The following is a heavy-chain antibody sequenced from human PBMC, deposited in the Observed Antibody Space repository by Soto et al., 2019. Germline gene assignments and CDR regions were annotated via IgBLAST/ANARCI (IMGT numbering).Heavy chain of an antibody. CDR2: ISGSGGST. D-gene: IGHD1-20*01. CDR3: AKYNWNDGGYYYYGMDV. CDR1: GFTFSSYA. Sequence: GGSLRLSCAASGFTFSSYAMSWVRQAPGKGLEWVSAISGSGGSTYYADSVKGRFTISRDNSKNTLYLQMNSLRAEDTAVYYCAKYNWNDGGYYYYGMDVWGQGTTVTVSS. J-gene: IGHJ6*02. V-gene: IGHV3-23*01.